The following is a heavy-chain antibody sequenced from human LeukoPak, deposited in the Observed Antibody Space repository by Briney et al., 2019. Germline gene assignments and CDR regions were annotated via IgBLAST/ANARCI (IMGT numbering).Heavy chain of an antibody. CDR2: IIPIFGTA. Sequence: SVKVSCKASGGTFSSYAISWVRQAPGQGLEWMGRIIPIFGTANYAQKFQGRVTITTDESTSTAYMELSSRRSEDTAVYYCVRGAYDSSGYYPYNWFDPWGQGTLVTVSS. D-gene: IGHD3-22*01. J-gene: IGHJ5*02. CDR1: GGTFSSYA. V-gene: IGHV1-69*05. CDR3: VRGAYDSSGYYPYNWFDP.